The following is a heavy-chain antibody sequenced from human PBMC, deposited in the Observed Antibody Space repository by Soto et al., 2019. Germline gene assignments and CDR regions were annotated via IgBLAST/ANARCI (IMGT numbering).Heavy chain of an antibody. CDR2: LYNTGST. Sequence: PSETLSLTCTVSGASISRDYWSWIRQSPGKGLEWIGYLYNTGSTIYNPSPKSRVTISVDTSKNQFSLKLTSVTAADTAVYYCARDKITGLFDYWGQGTLVTVSS. J-gene: IGHJ4*02. V-gene: IGHV4-59*12. CDR3: ARDKITGLFDY. CDR1: GASISRDY. D-gene: IGHD2-8*02.